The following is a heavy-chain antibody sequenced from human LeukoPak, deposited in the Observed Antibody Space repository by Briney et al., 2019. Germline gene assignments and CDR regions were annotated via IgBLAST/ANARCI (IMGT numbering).Heavy chain of an antibody. V-gene: IGHV1-69*05. D-gene: IGHD1-14*01. Sequence: GASVKDSCKASGGTFSSYAISWVRQAPGQGLEWMGGIIPIFGTANYAQRFQGRVTITTDESTSTAYMELSSLRSEDTAVYYCARAGSFDRRYFDYWGQGTLVTVSS. CDR3: ARAGSFDRRYFDY. J-gene: IGHJ4*02. CDR2: IIPIFGTA. CDR1: GGTFSSYA.